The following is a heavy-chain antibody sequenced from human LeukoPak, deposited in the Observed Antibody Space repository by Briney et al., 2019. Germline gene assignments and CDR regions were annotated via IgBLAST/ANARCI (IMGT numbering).Heavy chain of an antibody. J-gene: IGHJ4*02. V-gene: IGHV3-23*01. D-gene: IGHD4-23*01. CDR3: ARDYGGSSPFDY. CDR2: ISGSGGST. Sequence: GGSLRLSCAASGIIFSSDAMTWVRQAPGKGLEWVSAISGSGGSTYYADSVKGRFTISRDNSKNTLYLQMNSLRAEGTAVYYCARDYGGSSPFDYWGQGTLVTVSS. CDR1: GIIFSSDA.